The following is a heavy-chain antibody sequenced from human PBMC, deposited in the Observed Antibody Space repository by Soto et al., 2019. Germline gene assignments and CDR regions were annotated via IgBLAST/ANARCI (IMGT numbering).Heavy chain of an antibody. CDR2: ISNDGSNK. J-gene: IGHJ4*02. D-gene: IGHD3-10*01. Sequence: QLQLVESGGGVVQPGRSLRLSCAASGFTFSSYGMHWVRQAPGKGLEWVALISNDGSNKYYVDSVEGRLTISRDNSKNTMYLQMNSLRAEDSAVYYCGRGHYFSVYSGQGTLIPVSS. CDR1: GFTFSSYG. CDR3: GRGHYFSVY. V-gene: IGHV3-30*03.